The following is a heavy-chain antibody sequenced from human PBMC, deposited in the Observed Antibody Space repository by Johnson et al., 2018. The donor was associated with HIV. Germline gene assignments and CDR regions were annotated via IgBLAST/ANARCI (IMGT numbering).Heavy chain of an antibody. CDR1: GFTFSSYW. CDR3: ARVSRLGDIVVLSDAFDT. CDR2: IDTAGDT. Sequence: VQLVESGGGLVQPGGSLRLSCAASGFTFSSYWMHWVRQAPGNGLVWVSGIDTAGDTYYPGSVKGRFTISRDNAQKTLYLQMNSLRVEDTALYYCARVSRLGDIVVLSDAFDTWGQGTMVTVSS. V-gene: IGHV3-13*01. J-gene: IGHJ3*02. D-gene: IGHD2-2*01.